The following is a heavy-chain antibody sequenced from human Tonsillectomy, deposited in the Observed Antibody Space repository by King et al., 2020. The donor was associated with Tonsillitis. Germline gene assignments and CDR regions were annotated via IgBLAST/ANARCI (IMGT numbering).Heavy chain of an antibody. CDR3: ARVQRTLQYYYYGMDV. Sequence: VQLVESGGGLVKPGGSLRLSCAASGFTFSDYFMNWIRQAPGKGLEWISYISSSGYNIYYADSVKGRFTISRDNANNSLYLQMNSLRAEDTAVYYCARVQRTLQYYYYGMDVWGQGTTVTVSS. CDR2: ISSSGYNI. D-gene: IGHD1-1*01. J-gene: IGHJ6*02. CDR1: GFTFSDYF. V-gene: IGHV3-11*01.